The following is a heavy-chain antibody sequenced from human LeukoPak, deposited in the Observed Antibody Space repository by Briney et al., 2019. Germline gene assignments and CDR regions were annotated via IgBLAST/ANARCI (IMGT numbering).Heavy chain of an antibody. Sequence: GGSLRLSCAASGFTFSSYWMSWVRQAPGKGLEWVANIKQDGSEKYYVDSVKGRFTISRDNAKNSLYLQMNSLRAEDTAVYYCARADDKGIAPHFDYWGQGTLVTVSS. J-gene: IGHJ4*02. V-gene: IGHV3-7*01. CDR1: GFTFSSYW. CDR2: IKQDGSEK. D-gene: IGHD6-13*01. CDR3: ARADDKGIAPHFDY.